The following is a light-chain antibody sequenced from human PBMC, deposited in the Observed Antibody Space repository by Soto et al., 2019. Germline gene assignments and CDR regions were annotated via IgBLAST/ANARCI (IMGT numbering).Light chain of an antibody. Sequence: EMVMTQSPATLSVSPGERATLSCRASQSVSSNLAWYQQKPGQAPRLLIYGASTRATGIPARFSGSGSGTEFTLTISSLQSEDFAVYYCQQYNKWPPFGQGTKVDIK. V-gene: IGKV3-15*01. J-gene: IGKJ1*01. CDR2: GAS. CDR1: QSVSSN. CDR3: QQYNKWPP.